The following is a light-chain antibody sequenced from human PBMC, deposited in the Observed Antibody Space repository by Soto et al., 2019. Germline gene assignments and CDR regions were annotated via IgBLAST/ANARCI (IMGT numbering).Light chain of an antibody. CDR3: QQYNHYSS. CDR2: KAS. J-gene: IGKJ2*01. Sequence: DIQMTQSPSTLSASVGDRVTITCRASQSVSTSLAWYQQKPGKAPKLLISKASSLESGVPPRFSGSGFGTEFTLTIRSLQPDDSATYYCQQYNHYSSFGQGTKLELK. CDR1: QSVSTS. V-gene: IGKV1-5*03.